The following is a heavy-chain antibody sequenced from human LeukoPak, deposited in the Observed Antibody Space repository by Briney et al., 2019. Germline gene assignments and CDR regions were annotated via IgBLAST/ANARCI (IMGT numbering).Heavy chain of an antibody. CDR1: LFTLSSYP. Sequence: PGGALRLSRAASLFTLSSYPMSWVRQAPGKGLEWVAAISGGGGSIYYADSVKGRFTISRDNSKNTLYMHMNSMRAEDTAVYYCAKDEGSGGSCSDYWGQGTMVPVS. J-gene: IGHJ4*02. V-gene: IGHV3-23*01. D-gene: IGHD2-15*01. CDR2: ISGGGGSI. CDR3: AKDEGSGGSCSDY.